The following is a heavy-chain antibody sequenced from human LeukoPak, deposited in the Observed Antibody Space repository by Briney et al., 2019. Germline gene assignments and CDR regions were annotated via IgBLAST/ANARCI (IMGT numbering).Heavy chain of an antibody. J-gene: IGHJ1*01. CDR2: ISSSSSTI. Sequence: GGSLRLSCAASGFTFSSYSMNWVRQAPGKGLEWVSYISSSSSTIYYADSAKGRFTVSRDNAKNSLYLQMNSLRDEDTAVYYCARSTVTTLTEYFHHWGQGTLVTVSS. D-gene: IGHD4-11*01. V-gene: IGHV3-48*02. CDR3: ARSTVTTLTEYFHH. CDR1: GFTFSSYS.